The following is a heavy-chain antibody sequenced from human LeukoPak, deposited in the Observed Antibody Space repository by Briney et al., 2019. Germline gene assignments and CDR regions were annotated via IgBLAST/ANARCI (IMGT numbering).Heavy chain of an antibody. J-gene: IGHJ5*02. CDR1: GFTFSSYG. CDR2: ISYDGSNK. V-gene: IGHV3-30*18. Sequence: PGGSLRLSCAASGFTFSSYGMHWVRQAPGKGLEWVAVISYDGSNKYYADSVKGRFTISRDNSKNTLYLQMNSLRAEDTAVYYCAKDRGWFGELIYWFDPWGQGTLVTVSS. CDR3: AKDRGWFGELIYWFDP. D-gene: IGHD3-10*01.